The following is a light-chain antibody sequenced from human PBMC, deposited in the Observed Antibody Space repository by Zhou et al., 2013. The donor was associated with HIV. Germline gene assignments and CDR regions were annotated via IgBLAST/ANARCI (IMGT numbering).Light chain of an antibody. Sequence: DIQMTQSPSSLSASVGDRVTITCRASQSISSWLAWYQQKPQRAPKSLIYAGSTLQSGVPSRFSGSGSGTEFTLTIDNLQPEDFATYYCQQYNHYPYTFGQGTQAGDQT. CDR3: QQYNHYPYT. CDR1: QSISSW. CDR2: AGS. V-gene: IGKV1D-16*01. J-gene: IGKJ2*01.